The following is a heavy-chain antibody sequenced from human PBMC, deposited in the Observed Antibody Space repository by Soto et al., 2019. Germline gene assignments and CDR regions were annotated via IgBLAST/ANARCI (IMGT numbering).Heavy chain of an antibody. J-gene: IGHJ4*02. CDR3: TSEAGPQPFDY. CDR2: IRSKAYGGTT. Sequence: GGSLRLSCTASGFTFGDYAMSWVRQAPGKGLEWVGFIRSKAYGGTTEYAAAVKGRFTISRDDSKSIAYLQMNSLKTEDTAVYYCTSEAGPQPFDYWGQGTLVTVSS. V-gene: IGHV3-49*04. CDR1: GFTFGDYA. D-gene: IGHD6-13*01.